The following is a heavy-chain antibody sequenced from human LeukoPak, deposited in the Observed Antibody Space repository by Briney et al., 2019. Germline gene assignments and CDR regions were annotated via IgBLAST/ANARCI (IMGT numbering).Heavy chain of an antibody. Sequence: GGSLRLSCAASGLTFDDYAMHWVRQAPGKGLEWVSGISWNSGTKGYADSVKGRFTISRDNAKNSLYLQMNSLRGEDAALYYCAVLHYYAMDVWGQGATVTVSS. CDR3: AVLHYYAMDV. J-gene: IGHJ6*02. CDR2: ISWNSGTK. CDR1: GLTFDDYA. D-gene: IGHD2-8*01. V-gene: IGHV3-9*01.